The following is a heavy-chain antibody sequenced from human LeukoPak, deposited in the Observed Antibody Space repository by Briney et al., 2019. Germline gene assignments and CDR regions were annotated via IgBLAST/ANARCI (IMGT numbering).Heavy chain of an antibody. CDR3: AKRWNSYGYVDAVDY. Sequence: GGSLRLSCAASGFTFSSYAMSWVRQAPGKGLEWASAISGSGGSTYYADSVKGRFTISRDNSKNTLYLQMNSLRAEDTAVYYCAKRWNSYGYVDAVDYWGQGTLVTVSS. V-gene: IGHV3-23*01. CDR1: GFTFSSYA. J-gene: IGHJ4*02. D-gene: IGHD5-18*01. CDR2: ISGSGGST.